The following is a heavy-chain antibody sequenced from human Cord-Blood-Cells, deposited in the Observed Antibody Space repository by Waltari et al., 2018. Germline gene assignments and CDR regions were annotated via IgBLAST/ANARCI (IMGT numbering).Heavy chain of an antibody. D-gene: IGHD3-10*01. J-gene: IGHJ4*02. V-gene: IGHV4-34*01. Sequence: QVQLQQWGAGLLKPSETLSLTCAVSGGSFSGYYWSWLRQPPGKGLEWIGEINHSGSTNYNPSLKSRVTISVDTSKNQFSLKLSSVTAADTAVYYCARGPDLWFGELYFDYWGQGTLVTVSS. CDR2: INHSGST. CDR1: GGSFSGYY. CDR3: ARGPDLWFGELYFDY.